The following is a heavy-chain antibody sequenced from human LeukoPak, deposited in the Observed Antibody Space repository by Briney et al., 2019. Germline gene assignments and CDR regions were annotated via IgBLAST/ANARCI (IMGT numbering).Heavy chain of an antibody. V-gene: IGHV4-39*07. CDR2: IYHSGST. J-gene: IGHJ3*02. CDR3: ARGPYSYDSSGAFDI. Sequence: KPSETLSLTCTVSGGSISSSSYYWGWIRQPPGKGLEWIGSIYHSGSTYYSPSLKSRVTISVDTSKNQFSLKLSSVTAADTAAYFCARGPYSYDSSGAFDIWGQGTMVTVSS. D-gene: IGHD3-22*01. CDR1: GGSISSSSYY.